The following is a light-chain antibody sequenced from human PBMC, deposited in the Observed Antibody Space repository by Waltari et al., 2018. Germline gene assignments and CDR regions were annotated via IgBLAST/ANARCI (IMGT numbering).Light chain of an antibody. CDR1: PGIVNF. CDR3: QKYNAAPLI. J-gene: IGKJ4*01. Sequence: IQLTQSPSSLAASVGDRVTITCRARPGIVNFLAWYQQKPGKVPRLLISTASTLRSGVPPRFSGSGSGTEFTLTIAGLQPEDVATYYCQKYNAAPLIFGGGTKVEIK. CDR2: TAS. V-gene: IGKV1-27*01.